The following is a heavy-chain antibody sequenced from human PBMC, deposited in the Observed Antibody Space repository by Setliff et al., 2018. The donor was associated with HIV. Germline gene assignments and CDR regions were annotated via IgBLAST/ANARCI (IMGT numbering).Heavy chain of an antibody. Sequence: LSLTCTVSGGSIGISDYCWGWVRQPPGKGLEWIGSTCHSGRSYYNPSLKSRLTISVDTSKNQFSLKMTSVTAADTAVYYCATEEGTTVHRIDFWGQGTLVTVS. J-gene: IGHJ4*02. CDR2: TCHSGRS. D-gene: IGHD4-17*01. V-gene: IGHV4-39*07. CDR3: ATEEGTTVHRIDF. CDR1: GGSIGISDYC.